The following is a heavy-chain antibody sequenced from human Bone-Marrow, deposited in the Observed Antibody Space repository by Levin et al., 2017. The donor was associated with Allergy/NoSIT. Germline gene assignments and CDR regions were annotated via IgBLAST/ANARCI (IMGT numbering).Heavy chain of an antibody. J-gene: IGHJ3*02. CDR1: GFSFAGYA. Sequence: GGSLRLSCAASGFSFAGYAMHWVRQAPGKGLEWVSSISWNSGNVDYADSVKGRFTLSRDNAKNSLYLRLSSLKPDDTALYYCAKSRTYSSSSGAFDIWGQGTRVIVSS. CDR2: ISWNSGNV. D-gene: IGHD6-6*01. V-gene: IGHV3-9*01. CDR3: AKSRTYSSSSGAFDI.